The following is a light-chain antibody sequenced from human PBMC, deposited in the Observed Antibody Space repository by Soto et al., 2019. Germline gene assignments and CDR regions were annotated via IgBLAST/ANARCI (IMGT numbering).Light chain of an antibody. J-gene: IGLJ3*02. CDR3: AAWDDSAWV. Sequence: QSALTQPPSASGTPGQRVTISCSGSSSNIGSNTVNWYQQLPGTAPKLLIYSNNQRPSGVPDRFSGSKSGTSASLAISGLQSEDEADYYCAAWDDSAWVFGGGTKVTVL. CDR1: SSNIGSNT. V-gene: IGLV1-44*01. CDR2: SNN.